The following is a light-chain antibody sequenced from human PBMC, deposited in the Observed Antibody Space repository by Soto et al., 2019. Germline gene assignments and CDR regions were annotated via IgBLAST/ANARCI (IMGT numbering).Light chain of an antibody. CDR2: RVS. Sequence: EIVLTQSPATLSVSPGERATLSCRASQSVGSLLAWYQQKPGQAPRLLIYRVSSRATGISGSFSGSGSGTEFTLTITSLQSEDFAVYYCQQYNEWPITFGQGTRLEIK. CDR1: QSVGSL. CDR3: QQYNEWPIT. V-gene: IGKV3-15*01. J-gene: IGKJ5*01.